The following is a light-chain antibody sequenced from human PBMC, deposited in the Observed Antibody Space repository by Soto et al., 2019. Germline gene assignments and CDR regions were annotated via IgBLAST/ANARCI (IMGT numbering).Light chain of an antibody. CDR2: KAS. Sequence: DIQMTQSPSTLSASVGDTVTITCRASQSVSRWLAWYQQRPGEAPKLLIFKASDLQPGVPARFRGSGSGTEFTLTISGLQPEDIATYYGQQHYTVSCTVGQGTKVDI. J-gene: IGKJ2*02. CDR1: QSVSRW. CDR3: QQHYTVSCT. V-gene: IGKV1-5*03.